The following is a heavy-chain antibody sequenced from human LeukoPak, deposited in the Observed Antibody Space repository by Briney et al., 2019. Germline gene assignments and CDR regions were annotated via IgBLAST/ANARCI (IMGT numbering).Heavy chain of an antibody. V-gene: IGHV3-30*03. CDR1: GFSFSTYG. Sequence: AGGSLRLSCGASGFSFSTYGMHWVRQAPGKGLEWVSVIPHDGSRQYYADSVKGRFTISRDNAKNSLYLQMNSLRAEDTAVYYCARDIDNYGDYIPYWGQGTLVTVSS. CDR2: IPHDGSRQ. J-gene: IGHJ4*02. D-gene: IGHD4-17*01. CDR3: ARDIDNYGDYIPY.